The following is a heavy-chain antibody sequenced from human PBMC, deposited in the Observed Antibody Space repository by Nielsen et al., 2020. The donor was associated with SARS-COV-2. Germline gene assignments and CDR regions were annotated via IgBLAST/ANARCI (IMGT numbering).Heavy chain of an antibody. CDR2: VSYDGTTK. D-gene: IGHD6-19*01. CDR1: GFTFNTYA. CDR3: ATEIRVADALDDY. Sequence: GESLKISCAASGFTFNTYALHWVRQAPGKGLEWVAIVSYDGTTKYNADSVKGRFTISRDNSKNTVYLQMNSLRADDTPVYFCATEIRVADALDDYWAQEPLVT. V-gene: IGHV3-30*14. J-gene: IGHJ4*02.